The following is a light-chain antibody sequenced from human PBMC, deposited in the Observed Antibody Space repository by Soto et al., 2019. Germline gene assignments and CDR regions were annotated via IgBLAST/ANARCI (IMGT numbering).Light chain of an antibody. Sequence: DIQMTQSPSSLSVSVGDRVTITCRASETINTWLAWYQQKPGKAPKILIYDASKLERGVPSRLSGSGSGAEFTLTISSLQPDDLGTYYCQQYSSYPLTFGGVTKLEL. J-gene: IGKJ4*01. V-gene: IGKV1-5*01. CDR3: QQYSSYPLT. CDR2: DAS. CDR1: ETINTW.